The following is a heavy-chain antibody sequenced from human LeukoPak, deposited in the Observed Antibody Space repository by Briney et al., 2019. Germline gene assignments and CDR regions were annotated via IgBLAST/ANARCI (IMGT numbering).Heavy chain of an antibody. V-gene: IGHV3-30-3*01. D-gene: IGHD3-16*02. J-gene: IGHJ5*02. CDR1: GFTFSSYA. Sequence: PGRSLRLSCAASGFTFSSYAMHWVRQAPGKGLEWVAVISYDGSNKYYADSVKGRFTISRDNSKNTLYLQMNSLRAEDTAVYYCARGQPVPVTTATRLTFGGVIRSWGQGTLVTVSS. CDR3: ARGQPVPVTTATRLTFGGVIRS. CDR2: ISYDGSNK.